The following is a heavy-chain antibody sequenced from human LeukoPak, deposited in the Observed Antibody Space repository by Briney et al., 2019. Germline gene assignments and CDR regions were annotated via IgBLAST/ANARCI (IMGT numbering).Heavy chain of an antibody. J-gene: IGHJ4*02. D-gene: IGHD6-19*01. V-gene: IGHV1-69*05. CDR1: GGTFSSYA. Sequence: SVKVSCKASGGTFSSYAISWVRQAPGQGLEWMGRIIPIFGTANYAQKFQGRVTITTDESTSTAYMELSSLRSEDTAVYYCVRDSGSGWYVEGDYWGQGTLVTVSS. CDR2: IIPIFGTA. CDR3: VRDSGSGWYVEGDY.